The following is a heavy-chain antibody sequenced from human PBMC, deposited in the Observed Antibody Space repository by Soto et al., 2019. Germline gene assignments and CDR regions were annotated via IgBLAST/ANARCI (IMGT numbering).Heavy chain of an antibody. CDR2: IGTAGDT. V-gene: IGHV3-13*01. J-gene: IGHJ6*02. CDR1: GFTFSSYD. Sequence: GGSLRLSCAASGFTFSSYDMHWVRQATGKGLEWVSAIGTAGDTYYPGSVKGRFTISRENAKNSLYLQMNSLRAGDTTVYYCARDRYCSGGSCYGHGMDVWGQGTTVTVSS. CDR3: ARDRYCSGGSCYGHGMDV. D-gene: IGHD2-15*01.